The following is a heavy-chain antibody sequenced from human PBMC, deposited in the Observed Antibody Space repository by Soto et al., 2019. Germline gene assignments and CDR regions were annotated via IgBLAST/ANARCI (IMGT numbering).Heavy chain of an antibody. CDR3: ARGGVDTAMGSPYYYYYGMDV. J-gene: IGHJ6*02. CDR2: INAGNGNT. D-gene: IGHD5-18*01. Sequence: GASVKVSCKASGYTFTSYAMHWVRQAPGQRLEWMGWINAGNGNTKYSQKFQGRVTITRDTSASTAYMELSSLRSEDTAVYYCARGGVDTAMGSPYYYYYGMDVWGQGTTVTVS. CDR1: GYTFTSYA. V-gene: IGHV1-3*01.